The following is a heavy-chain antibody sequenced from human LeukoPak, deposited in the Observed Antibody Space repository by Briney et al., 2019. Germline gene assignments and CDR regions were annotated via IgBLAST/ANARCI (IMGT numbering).Heavy chain of an antibody. J-gene: IGHJ4*02. D-gene: IGHD3-22*01. CDR3: ARGPTYYYDSSGYPDY. CDR2: IYHSGST. Sequence: PSQTLSLTCTVSGGSISSGDYYWSWIRQPPGKGLEWIGYIYHSGSTYYNPSLKSRVTISVDRSKNQFSLKLSSVTAADTAVYYCARGPTYYYDSSGYPDYWGQGTLVTVSS. CDR1: GGSISSGDYY. V-gene: IGHV4-30-2*01.